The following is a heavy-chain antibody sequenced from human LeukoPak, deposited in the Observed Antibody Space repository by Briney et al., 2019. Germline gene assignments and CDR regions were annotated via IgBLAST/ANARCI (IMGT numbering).Heavy chain of an antibody. D-gene: IGHD4-17*01. Sequence: SETLSLTCTVSGGSITSYYWSWIRQPPGKGLEWIGYIYYSGSTNYNPSLKSRVTISVDTSKNQFSLKLSSVTAADTAAYYCARHWTQDYADSGAFDIWGQGTMVTVSS. CDR2: IYYSGST. V-gene: IGHV4-59*08. CDR1: GGSITSYY. CDR3: ARHWTQDYADSGAFDI. J-gene: IGHJ3*02.